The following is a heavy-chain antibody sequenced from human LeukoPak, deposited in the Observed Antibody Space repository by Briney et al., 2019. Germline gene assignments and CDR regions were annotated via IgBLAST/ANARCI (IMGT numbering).Heavy chain of an antibody. D-gene: IGHD6-6*01. V-gene: IGHV3-7*01. Sequence: PGGSLRLSCAASGFTFSSDWMSWVRQAPGKGLEWVANIHPDGREKYYVDSVKGRFTISRDNAKNSLYLQMNSLRAEDTAVYYCARDRSRFGYWSQGTLVTVSS. CDR3: ARDRSRFGY. CDR2: IHPDGREK. J-gene: IGHJ4*02. CDR1: GFTFSSDW.